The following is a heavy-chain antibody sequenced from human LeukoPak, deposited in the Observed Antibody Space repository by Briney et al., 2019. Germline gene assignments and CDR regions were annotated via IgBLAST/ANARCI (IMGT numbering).Heavy chain of an antibody. D-gene: IGHD2-21*02. CDR1: GYTFTGYY. V-gene: IGHV1-2*02. CDR3: ATFTPYCGGDCPDY. Sequence: GASVKVSCKASGYTFTGYYMHWVRQAPGQGLEWMGWINPNSGGTNYAQKFQGRVTMTEDTSTDTAYMELSSLRSEDTAVYYCATFTPYCGGDCPDYWGQGTLVTVSS. J-gene: IGHJ4*02. CDR2: INPNSGGT.